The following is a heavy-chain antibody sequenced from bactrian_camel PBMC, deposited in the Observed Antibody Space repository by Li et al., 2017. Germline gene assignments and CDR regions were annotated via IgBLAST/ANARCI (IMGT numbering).Heavy chain of an antibody. V-gene: IGHV3-3*01. D-gene: IGHD1*01. CDR3: AASAWVGDPLKQREYSY. CDR2: IRRSGGET. Sequence: HVQLVESGGGSAQAGGSLRLSCAASAYSRSVQLMAWFRQAPGKQREGIAAIRRSGGETWYAGSVKGRFTISQDSARNTVYLQMNNLQPEDTAMYYCAASAWVGDPLKQREYSYWGQGTQVTVS. J-gene: IGHJ4*01. CDR1: AYSRSVQL.